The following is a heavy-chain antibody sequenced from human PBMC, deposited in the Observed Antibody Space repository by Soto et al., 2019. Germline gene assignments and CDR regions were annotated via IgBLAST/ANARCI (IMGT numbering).Heavy chain of an antibody. V-gene: IGHV2-70*01. CDR3: ARILSTHSRYYYYYGMDV. D-gene: IGHD2-15*01. J-gene: IGHJ6*02. Sequence: QSGPTLVNPTQTLTLTCTFSGFSLSTSGMCVSWIRQPPGKALEWLALIDWDDDKYYSTSLKTRLTISKDTSKNQVVLTMTNMDPVDTATYYCARILSTHSRYYYYYGMDVWGQGTTVTVSS. CDR1: GFSLSTSGMC. CDR2: IDWDDDK.